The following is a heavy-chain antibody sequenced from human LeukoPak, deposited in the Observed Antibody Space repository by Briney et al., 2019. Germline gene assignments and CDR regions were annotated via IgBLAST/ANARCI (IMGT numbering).Heavy chain of an antibody. V-gene: IGHV4-59*08. CDR1: GASISSYY. D-gene: IGHD1-14*01. J-gene: IGHJ4*02. CDR3: ARHGTISSESYFDY. CDR2: IHNSGMT. Sequence: PSETLSLTCTVSGASISSYYWSWIRQSPGKGLGWIGYIHNSGMTNYNPSLKSRVTGFVDTSKKQVSLRLSSVTAADTAVYYCARHGTISSESYFDYWGQGAMVTVSS.